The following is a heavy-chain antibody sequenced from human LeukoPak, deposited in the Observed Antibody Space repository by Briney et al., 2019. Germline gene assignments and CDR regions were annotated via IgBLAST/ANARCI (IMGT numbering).Heavy chain of an antibody. D-gene: IGHD2-2*01. Sequence: GGSLRLSCAASGFTFSTYGMHWVRQAPGKGLEWVAVISYDGSNKYYADSVRGRFTISRDNSKNALSLQMNSLRAEDTAVYYCVKEGGGYCSSPTCHFLDYWGQGTPVTVSS. V-gene: IGHV3-30*18. CDR3: VKEGGGYCSSPTCHFLDY. CDR2: ISYDGSNK. J-gene: IGHJ4*02. CDR1: GFTFSTYG.